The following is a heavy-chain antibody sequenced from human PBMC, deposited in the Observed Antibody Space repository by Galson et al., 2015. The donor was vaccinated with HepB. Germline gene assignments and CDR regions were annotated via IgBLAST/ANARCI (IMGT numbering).Heavy chain of an antibody. CDR2: INHSGST. J-gene: IGHJ4*02. CDR1: GFTFSSYA. Sequence: LRLSCAASGFTFSSYAMRWIRQPPGKGLEWIGEINHSGSTNYNPSLKSRVTISVDTSKNQFSLKLSSVTAADTAVYYCARVGPPDTSSRTRYFDYWGQGTLVTVSS. V-gene: IGHV4-34*01. D-gene: IGHD2-2*02. CDR3: ARVGPPDTSSRTRYFDY.